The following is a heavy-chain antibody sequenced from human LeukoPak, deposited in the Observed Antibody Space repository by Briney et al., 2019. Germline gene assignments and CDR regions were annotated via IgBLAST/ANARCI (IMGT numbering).Heavy chain of an antibody. J-gene: IGHJ6*04. Sequence: GASVKVSCKASGYTFTSYGISWVRQAPGQGLEWMGWISAYNGNTNYAQKLQGRVTMTTDTSTSTAYMELRSLRSDDTAVYYCARMVLGGSYFGGMDVWGKGTTVTVSS. V-gene: IGHV1-18*01. CDR2: ISAYNGNT. D-gene: IGHD1-26*01. CDR1: GYTFTSYG. CDR3: ARMVLGGSYFGGMDV.